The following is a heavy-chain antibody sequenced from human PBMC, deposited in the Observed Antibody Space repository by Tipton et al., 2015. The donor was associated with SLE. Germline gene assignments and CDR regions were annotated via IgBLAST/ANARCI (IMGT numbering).Heavy chain of an antibody. V-gene: IGHV4-59*11. CDR3: ARGVGADY. CDR2: INHSGST. J-gene: IGHJ4*02. CDR1: GGSITSHY. D-gene: IGHD1-26*01. Sequence: TLSLTCNVSGGSITSHYWSWIRQPPGKGLEWIGEINHSGSTNYNPSLKRRVTISVDTSKNQFSLKLSSVTAADTAMYYCARGVGADYWGQGTLVTVSS.